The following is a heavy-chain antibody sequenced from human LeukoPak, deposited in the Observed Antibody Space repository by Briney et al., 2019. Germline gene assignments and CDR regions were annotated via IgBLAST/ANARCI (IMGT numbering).Heavy chain of an antibody. CDR2: VSGSGGST. D-gene: IGHD3-10*01. CDR3: ARGKGHDTSSTDY. Sequence: GGSLRLSCAASGFTFSSNAMSWVRQAPGKGLEWVSTVSGSGGSTYYADSVKGRFTISRDNSKNTLYLQMNSLRAGDTAVYYCARGKGHDTSSTDYWGQGTLVTVSS. V-gene: IGHV3-23*01. CDR1: GFTFSSNA. J-gene: IGHJ4*02.